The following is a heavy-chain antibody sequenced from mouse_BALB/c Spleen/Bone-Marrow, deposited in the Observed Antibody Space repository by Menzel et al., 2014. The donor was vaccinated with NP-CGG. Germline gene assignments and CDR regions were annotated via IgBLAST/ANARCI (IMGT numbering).Heavy chain of an antibody. J-gene: IGHJ3*01. CDR3: ARHAYYDQTEVSFVY. CDR1: GFTFNSYG. Sequence: EVMLVESGGGLVKSGGSLKLSCAASGFTFNSYGMSWVRQAPEKRLEWVATISGGGSYTFYPDSVKGRFTISRDNAKSNLYLQLSSLRSEDTALYYCARHAYYDQTEVSFVYWGQGTLVTVSA. CDR2: ISGGGSYT. D-gene: IGHD2-4*01. V-gene: IGHV5-9-2*01.